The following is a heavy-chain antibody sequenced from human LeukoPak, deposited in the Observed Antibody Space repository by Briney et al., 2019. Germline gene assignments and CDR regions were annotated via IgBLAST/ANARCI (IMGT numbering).Heavy chain of an antibody. J-gene: IGHJ4*02. V-gene: IGHV3-30-3*01. CDR3: ARAYSSTWYGGY. CDR1: GFTFSSYA. Sequence: GGSLRLSCAASGFTFSSYAMHWVRQAPGKGLEWVAIISYDGSKKYYADSVQGRFTISRDDSKSTLYLQMNSLRAEDTAVYYCARAYSSTWYGGYWGQGTLVTVSS. D-gene: IGHD6-13*01. CDR2: ISYDGSKK.